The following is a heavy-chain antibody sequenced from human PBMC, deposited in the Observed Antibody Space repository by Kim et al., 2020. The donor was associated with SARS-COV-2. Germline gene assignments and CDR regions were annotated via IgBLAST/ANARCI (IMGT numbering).Heavy chain of an antibody. J-gene: IGHJ6*02. CDR2: INPSGGST. CDR1: GYTFTSYY. Sequence: ASVKVSCKASGYTFTSYYMHWVRQAPGQGLEWMGIINPSGGSTSYAQKFQGRVTMTRDTSTSTVYMELSSLRSEDTAVYYCAREGQQQLARTPYYYYGMDVWGQGTTVTVSS. V-gene: IGHV1-46*01. CDR3: AREGQQQLARTPYYYYGMDV. D-gene: IGHD6-13*01.